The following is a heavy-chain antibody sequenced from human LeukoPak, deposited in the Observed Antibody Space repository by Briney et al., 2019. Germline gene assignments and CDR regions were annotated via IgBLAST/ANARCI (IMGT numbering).Heavy chain of an antibody. D-gene: IGHD3-10*01. V-gene: IGHV4-59*12. Sequence: SETLSLTGTVSSGSISSYYWRWIRQPPGKGLEGIGDIYDSGSTKNNPSLKSRVTISEDTSKNQFSLKLSSVTAADTAVYYCAREGLVWFGELSGDYWGQGTLVTVSS. CDR1: SGSISSYY. CDR3: AREGLVWFGELSGDY. CDR2: IYDSGST. J-gene: IGHJ4*02.